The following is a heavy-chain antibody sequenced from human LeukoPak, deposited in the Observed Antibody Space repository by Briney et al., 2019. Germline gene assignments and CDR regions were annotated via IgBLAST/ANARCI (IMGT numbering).Heavy chain of an antibody. J-gene: IGHJ5*02. Sequence: GGSLRLSCAASGFTFSSYSMNWVRQAPGKGLEWVSSISSSSSYIYYADSVKGRFTISRDNAKNSLYLQMNSLRAEDTAVYYCAKDLRSEDYDFWSGNWFDPWGQGTLVTVSS. D-gene: IGHD3-3*01. V-gene: IGHV3-21*01. CDR1: GFTFSSYS. CDR2: ISSSSSYI. CDR3: AKDLRSEDYDFWSGNWFDP.